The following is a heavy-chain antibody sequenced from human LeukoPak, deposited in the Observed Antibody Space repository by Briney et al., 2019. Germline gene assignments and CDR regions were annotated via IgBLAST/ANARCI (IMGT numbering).Heavy chain of an antibody. V-gene: IGHV3-66*01. CDR1: GFTVSRNY. D-gene: IGHD3-10*01. J-gene: IGHJ6*03. CDR3: ATPVPHGSDPSLYYYYMDV. Sequence: PGGSLGLSCAASGFTVSRNYMSWVRQAPGKGLEWVSVIYSGGRTYYADSVKGRFTISRDNSKNTLYLQMNSLRAEDTAVYYCATPVPHGSDPSLYYYYMDVWGKGTTVTISS. CDR2: IYSGGRT.